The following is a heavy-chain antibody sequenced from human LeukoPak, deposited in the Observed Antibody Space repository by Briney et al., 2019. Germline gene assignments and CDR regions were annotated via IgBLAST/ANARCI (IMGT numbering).Heavy chain of an antibody. D-gene: IGHD3-16*01. V-gene: IGHV3-30*02. CDR3: VRDLLGLPHKYFDY. J-gene: IGHJ4*02. CDR2: IWYDASDK. Sequence: GGSLRLSCATSGFSFSAYGMLWVRQAPGKGLEWVAYIWYDASDKDYASSVKGRFTISRDSSKSTVYLQMNSLRPEDTAVYYCVRDLLGLPHKYFDYWVQGTLVTVSS. CDR1: GFSFSAYG.